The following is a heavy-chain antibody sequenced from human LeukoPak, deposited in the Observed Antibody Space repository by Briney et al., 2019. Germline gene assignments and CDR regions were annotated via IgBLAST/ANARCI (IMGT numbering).Heavy chain of an antibody. CDR2: IIPILGIA. CDR3: ARIFRGEYYFDY. CDR1: GGTFSSYA. D-gene: IGHD3-16*01. J-gene: IGHJ4*02. Sequence: SVKVSRKASGGTFSSYAISWVRQAPGQGLEWMGRIIPILGIANYAQKFQGRVTITADKSTSTAYMELSSLRSEDTAVYYCARIFRGEYYFDYWGQGTLVTVSS. V-gene: IGHV1-69*04.